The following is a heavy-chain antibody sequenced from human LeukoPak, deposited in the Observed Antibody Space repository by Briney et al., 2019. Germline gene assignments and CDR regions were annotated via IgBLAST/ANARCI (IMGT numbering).Heavy chain of an antibody. J-gene: IGHJ4*02. V-gene: IGHV3-30*01. CDR3: AISRPGAYYFDY. CDR1: GFTFSSYA. Sequence: GGSLRLSCAASGFTFSSYAMHWVRQAPGKGLEWVAVISYDGSNKYYADSVKGRFTISRDNSKNTLYLQMNSLTVEDTAVYYCAISRPGAYYFDYWGQGTLVTVSS. D-gene: IGHD7-27*01. CDR2: ISYDGSNK.